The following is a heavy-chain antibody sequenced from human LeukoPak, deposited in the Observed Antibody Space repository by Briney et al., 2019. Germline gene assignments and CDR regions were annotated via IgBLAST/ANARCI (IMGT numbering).Heavy chain of an antibody. Sequence: PGGSLRLSCAASGFTFSSYSMNWVRQAPGKGLEWVSSISSSSSYIYYADSVKGRFTISRDNAKNSLYLQMNSLRAEDTAVYYCARDRELRYFDWLFSDAFDIWGQGTMVTVSS. D-gene: IGHD3-9*01. CDR3: ARDRELRYFDWLFSDAFDI. J-gene: IGHJ3*02. CDR1: GFTFSSYS. CDR2: ISSSSSYI. V-gene: IGHV3-21*01.